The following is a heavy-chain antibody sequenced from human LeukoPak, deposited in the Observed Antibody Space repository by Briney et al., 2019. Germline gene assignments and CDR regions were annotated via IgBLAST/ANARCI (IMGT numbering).Heavy chain of an antibody. J-gene: IGHJ4*02. V-gene: IGHV3-33*06. CDR3: TKDLTYDYDSSGYLDY. CDR2: IWYDGNNI. CDR1: GFTFSSYG. D-gene: IGHD3-22*01. Sequence: SLRLSCAASGFTFSSYGMHWVPQAPGKGLEWGAVIWYDGNNIYTAVPGKGRFTMSRDNYKSTLYLQMNNLRGEGTAVYYWTKDLTYDYDSSGYLDYWGQGTLVTVSS.